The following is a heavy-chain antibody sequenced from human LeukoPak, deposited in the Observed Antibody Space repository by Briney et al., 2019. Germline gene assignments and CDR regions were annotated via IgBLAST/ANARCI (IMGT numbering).Heavy chain of an antibody. CDR2: IRYDGSNK. CDR3: AKVDRVTRTQYYYYYMDV. CDR1: GFTFSSYG. V-gene: IGHV3-30*02. D-gene: IGHD2-21*02. Sequence: PGGSLRLSCAASGFTFSSYGMHWVRQAPGKGLEWVAFIRYDGSNKYYADSVKGRFTISRDNSKNTLYLQMNSLRAEDTAVYYCAKVDRVTRTQYYYYYMDVWGKGTTVTISS. J-gene: IGHJ6*03.